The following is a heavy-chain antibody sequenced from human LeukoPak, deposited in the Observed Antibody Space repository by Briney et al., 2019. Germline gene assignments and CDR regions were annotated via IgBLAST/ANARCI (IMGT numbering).Heavy chain of an antibody. CDR2: ISNSSSYI. CDR1: GFTFSTYS. V-gene: IGHV3-21*01. J-gene: IGHJ4*02. Sequence: KPGGSLRLSCAASGFTFSTYSMNWVRQAPGKGLEWVSSISNSSSYIYYADSVKGRFTISRDNAKNSLYLQMNSLRAEDTAVYYCARGLNSGDTRGGVRHSDWTRAFDYWGQGTLVTVSS. CDR3: ARGLNSGDTRGGVRHSDWTRAFDY. D-gene: IGHD3-9*01.